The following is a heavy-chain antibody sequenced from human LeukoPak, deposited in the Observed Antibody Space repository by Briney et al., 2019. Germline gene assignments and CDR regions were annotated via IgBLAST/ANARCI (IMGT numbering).Heavy chain of an antibody. CDR2: ISSSSSYI. CDR3: ARPRGCGSARCNNFDY. J-gene: IGHJ4*02. Sequence: GGFLRLSCAASGFTFSSYSMNWVRQAPGKGLEWVSSISSSSSYIYYADSVKGRFTISRDNAKNSLYLQMNNLRAEDTAVYYCARPRGCGSARCNNFDYWGQGTLVTVSS. CDR1: GFTFSSYS. V-gene: IGHV3-21*01. D-gene: IGHD2-2*01.